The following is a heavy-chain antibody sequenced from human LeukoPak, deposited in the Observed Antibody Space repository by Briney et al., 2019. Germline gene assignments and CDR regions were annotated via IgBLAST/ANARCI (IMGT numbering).Heavy chain of an antibody. Sequence: SETLSLTCTVSGGPIMSHYWSWIRQPPGKGLEWIGYFYYSGSTNYNPSLESRVTISVGPSKNQFSLKLSSVTAADTAVYYCARYNGALDYWGQGTLVTVSS. V-gene: IGHV4-59*11. J-gene: IGHJ4*02. CDR3: ARYNGALDY. CDR1: GGPIMSHY. D-gene: IGHD1-14*01. CDR2: FYYSGST.